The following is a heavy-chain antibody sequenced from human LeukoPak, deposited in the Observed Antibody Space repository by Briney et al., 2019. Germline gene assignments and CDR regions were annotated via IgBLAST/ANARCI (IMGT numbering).Heavy chain of an antibody. D-gene: IGHD1-26*01. J-gene: IGHJ4*02. V-gene: IGHV3-23*01. CDR1: GFIFNSYA. Sequence: PGGSLRLSCAASGFIFNSYAMAWVRQGPEKGLEWVSSITDSGIRTYYADSVKGRFTISRDNSKNTLFLQMNSLRAEDTAVYYCAKGSRGSYDYWGQETLVTVSS. CDR3: AKGSRGSYDY. CDR2: ITDSGIRT.